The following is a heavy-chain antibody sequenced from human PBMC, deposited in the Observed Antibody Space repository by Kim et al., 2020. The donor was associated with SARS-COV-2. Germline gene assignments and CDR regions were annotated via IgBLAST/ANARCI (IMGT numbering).Heavy chain of an antibody. V-gene: IGHV3-21*01. CDR3: ARGQQQLDYYFDY. CDR2: IGRSTSYI. Sequence: GGSLRLSCAASGFTFSSYNMNWVRQAPGKGLEWVSSIGRSTSYIYYADSVKGRFTISRDNAKNSLYLQMTSLRAEDTAVYYCARGQQQLDYYFDYWGQGTLVTVPS. CDR1: GFTFSSYN. D-gene: IGHD6-13*01. J-gene: IGHJ4*02.